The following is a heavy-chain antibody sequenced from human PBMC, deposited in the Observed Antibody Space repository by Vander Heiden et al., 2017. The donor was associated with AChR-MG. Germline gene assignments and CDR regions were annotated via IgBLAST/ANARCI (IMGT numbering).Heavy chain of an antibody. CDR2: ISHSGTT. CDR1: GGSFSAYV. V-gene: IGHV4-34*02. CDR3: ARVGAFDFWTGYPPFDY. Sequence: QVQLQQWGAGLLKPSETLSLTCAVYGGSFSAYVWSCIRQSPGKGLEWIGEISHSGTTNYNPSLKSRVTISVDTSKKQFSLKLTSATAADTAVYYCARVGAFDFWTGYPPFDYWGQGTLVTVSS. J-gene: IGHJ4*02. D-gene: IGHD3-3*01.